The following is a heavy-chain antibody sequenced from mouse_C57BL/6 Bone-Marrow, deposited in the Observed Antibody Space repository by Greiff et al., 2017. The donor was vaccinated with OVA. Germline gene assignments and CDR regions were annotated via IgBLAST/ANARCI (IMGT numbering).Heavy chain of an antibody. V-gene: IGHV2-2*01. CDR3: ARGHPNYYGSSSLFDY. CDR1: GFSLTSYG. J-gene: IGHJ2*01. D-gene: IGHD1-1*01. Sequence: VQLKESGPGLVQPSQSLSITCTVSGFSLTSYGVHWVRQSPGKGLEWLGVIWSGGSTDYNAAFISRLSISKDNSKSQVFFKMNSLQADDTAIYYCARGHPNYYGSSSLFDYWGQGTTLTVSS. CDR2: IWSGGST.